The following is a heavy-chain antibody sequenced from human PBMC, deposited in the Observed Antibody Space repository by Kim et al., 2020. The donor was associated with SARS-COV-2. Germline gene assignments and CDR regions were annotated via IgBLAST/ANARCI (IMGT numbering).Heavy chain of an antibody. V-gene: IGHV3-30*01. J-gene: IGHJ3*02. Sequence: YAGSVKSRVSLSRDNSRHTLYMEMNSVNAGDTAVYYCAGDIIGGHGAFDIWGQGTMVTVSS. CDR3: AGDIIGGHGAFDI.